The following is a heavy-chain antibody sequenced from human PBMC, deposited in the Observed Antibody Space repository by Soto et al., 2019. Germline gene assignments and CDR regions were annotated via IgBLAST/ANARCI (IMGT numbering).Heavy chain of an antibody. CDR1: GYTFTGYY. D-gene: IGHD1-26*01. CDR2: INPNSGGT. CDR3: ARGPDSGSYYAYYYYYGMDV. Sequence: ASVKVSCKASGYTFTGYYMHWVRQAPGQGREWMGWINPNSGGTNYAQKFQGWVTMTRDTSISTAYMELSRLRSDDTAVYYCARGPDSGSYYAYYYYYGMDVWGXGTTVTVSS. J-gene: IGHJ6*02. V-gene: IGHV1-2*04.